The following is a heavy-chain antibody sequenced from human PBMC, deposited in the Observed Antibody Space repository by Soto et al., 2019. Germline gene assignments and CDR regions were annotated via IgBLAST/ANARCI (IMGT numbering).Heavy chain of an antibody. CDR3: ARTPVPAASNGMDV. CDR1: GGSISSGGYY. V-gene: IGHV4-31*03. CDR2: IYYSGST. J-gene: IGHJ6*02. Sequence: NPSETLSLTCTVSGGSISSGGYYWSWIRQHPGKGLEWIGYIYYSGSTYYNPSLKSRVTISVDTSKNQFSLKLSSVTAADTAVYYCARTPVPAASNGMDVWGQGTTVTVSS. D-gene: IGHD2-2*01.